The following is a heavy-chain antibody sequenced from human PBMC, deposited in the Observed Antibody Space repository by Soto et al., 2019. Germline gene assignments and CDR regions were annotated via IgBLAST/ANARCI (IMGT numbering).Heavy chain of an antibody. CDR2: IWYDGSNK. Sequence: GGSLRLSCAASGFTFSSYGMHWVRQAPGKGLEWVAVIWYDGSNKYYADSVKGRFTISRDNSKNTLYLQMNSLRAEDTAVYYCARDLGRSYDFWSGPARNGMDVWGQGTTVTVSS. CDR3: ARDLGRSYDFWSGPARNGMDV. CDR1: GFTFSSYG. V-gene: IGHV3-33*01. D-gene: IGHD3-3*01. J-gene: IGHJ6*02.